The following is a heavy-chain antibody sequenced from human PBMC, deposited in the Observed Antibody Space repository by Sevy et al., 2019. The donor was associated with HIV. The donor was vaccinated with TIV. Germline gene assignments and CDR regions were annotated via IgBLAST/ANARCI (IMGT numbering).Heavy chain of an antibody. Sequence: ASVKVSCKASGYTFISYGISWVRQAPGQGLEWMGWISGDNGNTISAQNLQGRVTMSTDTSKSTAYMELRSLRSDDTAVYYCARDSMPTVQGIIITPYYYGMDLWGQGTTVTVSS. CDR1: GYTFISYG. CDR2: ISGDNGNT. CDR3: ARDSMPTVQGIIITPYYYGMDL. J-gene: IGHJ6*02. V-gene: IGHV1-18*01. D-gene: IGHD3-10*01.